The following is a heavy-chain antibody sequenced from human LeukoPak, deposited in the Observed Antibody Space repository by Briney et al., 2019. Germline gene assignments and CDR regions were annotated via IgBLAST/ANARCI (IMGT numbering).Heavy chain of an antibody. Sequence: PGRSLRLSCAAPGFTFDDYAMHWARQAPGKGLEWVSGISWNSGSIGYADSVKGRFTISRDNAKNSLYLQMNSLRAEDMALYYCAKTYSSGWDDAFDIWGQGTMVTVSS. CDR1: GFTFDDYA. D-gene: IGHD6-19*01. V-gene: IGHV3-9*03. CDR3: AKTYSSGWDDAFDI. J-gene: IGHJ3*02. CDR2: ISWNSGSI.